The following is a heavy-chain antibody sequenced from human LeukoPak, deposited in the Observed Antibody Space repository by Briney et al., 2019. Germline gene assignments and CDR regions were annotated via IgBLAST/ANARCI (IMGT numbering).Heavy chain of an antibody. D-gene: IGHD3-10*01. V-gene: IGHV4-61*08. J-gene: IGHJ5*02. CDR2: IYYSGST. CDR3: ARGEVYYYGSGSYYNWFDP. CDR1: GVSISRGGYS. Sequence: PSETLSLTCAVSGVSISRGGYSWSWIRQPPGTGLEWIGYIYYSGSTNYNPSLKSRVTISVDTSKNQFSLKVSSVTAADTAVYYCARGEVYYYGSGSYYNWFDPWGQGTLVTVSS.